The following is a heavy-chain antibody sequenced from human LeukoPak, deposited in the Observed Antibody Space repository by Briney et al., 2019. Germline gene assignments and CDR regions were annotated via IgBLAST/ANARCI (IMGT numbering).Heavy chain of an antibody. V-gene: IGHV3-43*01. CDR2: ISWDGGVT. CDR1: GFNFEDHT. J-gene: IGHJ4*02. D-gene: IGHD1-26*01. CDR3: ASLWDGGY. Sequence: GSLRLSCAASGFNFEDHTMHWVRQAPGKGLEWVSLISWDGGVTYYADSVKGRFTISRDNAKNSLYLQMNSLRAEDTAVYYCASLWDGGYWGQGTLVTVSS.